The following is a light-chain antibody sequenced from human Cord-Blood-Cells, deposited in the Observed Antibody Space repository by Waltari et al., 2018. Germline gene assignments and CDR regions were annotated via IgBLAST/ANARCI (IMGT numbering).Light chain of an antibody. CDR1: KTLVYRAGNTY. CDR3: MQGTHWPPMYT. Sequence: DVVMTQSPLSLPVTLGPPASISCRSSKTLVYRAGNTYLNWFHQRPGQSPRRLIYKVANRYSGVPDRFSGSGSGTDFTLKISGVEAEDVGVYYCMQGTHWPPMYTCGQGTKLEIK. V-gene: IGKV2-30*01. CDR2: KVA. J-gene: IGKJ2*01.